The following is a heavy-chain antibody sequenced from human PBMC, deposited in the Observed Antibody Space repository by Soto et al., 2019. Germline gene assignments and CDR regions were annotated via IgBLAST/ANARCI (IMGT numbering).Heavy chain of an antibody. D-gene: IGHD5-12*01. J-gene: IGHJ4*02. CDR3: ARPNSGYDTYYFDY. Sequence: QLQLQESGPGLVKPSETLSLTCTVSGGSISSSSYYWGWIRQPPGKGLEWIGSIYYSGSTYYNPSLKSRVTISVDTSKNQFSLKLSSVTAADTAVYYCARPNSGYDTYYFDYWGQGTLVTVSS. CDR1: GGSISSSSYY. V-gene: IGHV4-39*01. CDR2: IYYSGST.